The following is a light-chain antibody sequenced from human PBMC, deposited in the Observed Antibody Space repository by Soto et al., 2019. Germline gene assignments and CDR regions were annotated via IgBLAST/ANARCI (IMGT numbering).Light chain of an antibody. CDR2: TTS. Sequence: DVQMTQSPSSLSASVGDRVTITCRASQGIAPYLAWFQQKPAKVPKLLIYTTSTLQSGVPSRFSGSGSGTDFTRTISSLQPEDVAPYYCQKDNSAPLTFGGGTKVEIK. CDR1: QGIAPY. J-gene: IGKJ4*01. CDR3: QKDNSAPLT. V-gene: IGKV1-27*01.